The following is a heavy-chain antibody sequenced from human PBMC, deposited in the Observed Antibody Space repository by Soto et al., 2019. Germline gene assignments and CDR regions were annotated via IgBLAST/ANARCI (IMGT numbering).Heavy chain of an antibody. J-gene: IGHJ5*02. D-gene: IGHD2-21*02. CDR1: GDTFSSYA. CDR3: ARYCGGDCYHHAPERAPNWFDP. V-gene: IGHV1-69*01. CDR2: IIPIFGTA. Sequence: QVQLVQSGAEVKKPGSSVKVSCKASGDTFSSYAISWVRQAPGQGLEWMGGIIPIFGTANYAQKFQGRVTITADESTSTAYMELSSLRSEDTAVYYCARYCGGDCYHHAPERAPNWFDPWGQGTLVTVSS.